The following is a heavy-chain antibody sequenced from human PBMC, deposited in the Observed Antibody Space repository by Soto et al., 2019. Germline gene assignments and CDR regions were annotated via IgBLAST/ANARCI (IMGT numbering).Heavy chain of an antibody. D-gene: IGHD3-22*01. J-gene: IGHJ6*02. V-gene: IGHV6-1*01. CDR1: GDSVSSNSAA. CDR2: TYYRSKWYN. Sequence: PSQTLSLTCAISGDSVSSNSAAWNWIRQSPSRGLEWLGRTYYRSKWYNDYAVSVKSRITINPDTSKNQFSLQLNSVTPEDTAVYYCARGVRYYDSSGYYYIYYYYGMDVWGQGTTVTVS. CDR3: ARGVRYYDSSGYYYIYYYYGMDV.